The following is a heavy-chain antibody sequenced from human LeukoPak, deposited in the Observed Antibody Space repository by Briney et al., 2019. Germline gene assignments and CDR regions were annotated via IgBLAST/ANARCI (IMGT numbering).Heavy chain of an antibody. CDR3: ARAKEEYYDSSGLDNWFDP. Sequence: ASVKVSCKASGYTFTSYYMHWVRQAPGQGLEWMGIINPSGGRTSCAQKFQGRVTMTRDTSTSTVYMELSSLRSEDTAVYYCARAKEEYYDSSGLDNWFDPWGQGTLVTVSS. D-gene: IGHD3-22*01. J-gene: IGHJ5*02. CDR1: GYTFTSYY. V-gene: IGHV1-46*01. CDR2: INPSGGRT.